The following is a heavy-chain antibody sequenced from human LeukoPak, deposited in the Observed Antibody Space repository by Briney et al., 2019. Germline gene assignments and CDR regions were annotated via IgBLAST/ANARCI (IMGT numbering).Heavy chain of an antibody. D-gene: IGHD4-17*01. V-gene: IGHV3-48*03. CDR3: AREVSDYLRGYFDY. Sequence: GGSQRLSCAASGFTFSSYEMNWVRQAPGKGLEWVSYISSSGSSIYYADSVKGRFTISRDNAKNSLYLQMNSLRAEDTAIYYCAREVSDYLRGYFDYWGQGTLVTVSS. CDR1: GFTFSSYE. CDR2: ISSSGSSI. J-gene: IGHJ4*02.